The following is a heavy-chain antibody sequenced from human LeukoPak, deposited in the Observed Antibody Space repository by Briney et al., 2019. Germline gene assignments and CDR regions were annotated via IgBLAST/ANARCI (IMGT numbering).Heavy chain of an antibody. CDR2: IASDGSST. CDR1: GFTFSSYW. CDR3: ARGRPHGNDY. D-gene: IGHD4-23*01. V-gene: IGHV3-74*01. J-gene: IGHJ4*02. Sequence: GGSLRLSCAASGFTFSSYWMYWVRQAPGKGLVWVSRIASDGSSTTYADSVKGRFSISRDNAKNTLYLQMNSLRVEDTAVYYCARGRPHGNDYWGQGTLVTVSS.